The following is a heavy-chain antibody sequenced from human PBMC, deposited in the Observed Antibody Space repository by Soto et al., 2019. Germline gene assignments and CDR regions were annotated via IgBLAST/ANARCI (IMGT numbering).Heavy chain of an antibody. CDR2: IIPNFGTA. J-gene: IGHJ4*02. Sequence: GASVKVSCKASGGTFSSYAISWVRQARGQGLEWMGGIIPNFGTASYAQKFHGRVTITADGATSTAYMELSSLRSEDTAVYYCARAGVEMATKYDFDYWGQGTLVTVSS. CDR1: GGTFSSYA. D-gene: IGHD5-12*01. CDR3: ARAGVEMATKYDFDY. V-gene: IGHV1-69*13.